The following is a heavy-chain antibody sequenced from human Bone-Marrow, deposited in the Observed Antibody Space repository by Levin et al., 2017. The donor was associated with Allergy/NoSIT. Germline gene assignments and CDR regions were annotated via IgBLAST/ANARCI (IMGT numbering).Heavy chain of an antibody. J-gene: IGHJ3*02. CDR2: IKQDGTEK. Sequence: GESLKISCAASGFTFSSYWMAWVRQAPGKGLEWVADIKQDGTEKYYVDSVKGRFTVSRDNAKNSLYLQMNSLSAEDTAVYYCATDSVCSDGSCYRADAFDMWGQGTMVTVSS. CDR3: ATDSVCSDGSCYRADAFDM. V-gene: IGHV3-7*01. D-gene: IGHD2-15*01. CDR1: GFTFSSYW.